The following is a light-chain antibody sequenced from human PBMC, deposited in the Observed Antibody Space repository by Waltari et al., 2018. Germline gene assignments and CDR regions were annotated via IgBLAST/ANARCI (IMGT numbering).Light chain of an antibody. Sequence: QSALTQPASVSGSPGQSISISCTGTNNDLGKYNYVSWYQHFPGKAPKLMIHEVTKRPSGVSSRFAGSKSGNTAYLTISGLQAEDEADYYCSSYAGSNILLFGGVTKLTVL. CDR3: SSYAGSNILL. CDR2: EVT. V-gene: IGLV2-23*02. J-gene: IGLJ2*01. CDR1: NNDLGKYNY.